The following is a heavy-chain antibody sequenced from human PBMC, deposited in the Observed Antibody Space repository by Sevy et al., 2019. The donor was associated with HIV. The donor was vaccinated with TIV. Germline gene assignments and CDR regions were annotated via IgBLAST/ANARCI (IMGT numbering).Heavy chain of an antibody. CDR3: AGTTVRGVIFGYYYYYGMDV. J-gene: IGHJ6*02. Sequence: GGSLRLSCAASGFTFSSYEMNWVRQAPGKGLEWVSYISSSGSTIYYADSVKGRFTISRDNAKNSLYLQMNSLRAEDTAVYYCAGTTVRGVIFGYYYYYGMDVWGQGTTVTVSS. D-gene: IGHD3-10*01. V-gene: IGHV3-48*03. CDR1: GFTFSSYE. CDR2: ISSSGSTI.